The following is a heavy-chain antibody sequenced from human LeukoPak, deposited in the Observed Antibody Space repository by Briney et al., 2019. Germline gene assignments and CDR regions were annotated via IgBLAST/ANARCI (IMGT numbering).Heavy chain of an antibody. J-gene: IGHJ4*02. CDR2: INPSGDNT. V-gene: IGHV1-46*01. D-gene: IGHD6-13*01. Sequence: ASVKVSCKASGYIFTSYYMHWVRQAPGHGLEWMGIINPSGDNTNYAQKFKGRVTMTRDTSTSTVYLELSSLRSEDTAVYYCVSSIAAAPFDSWGQGTLVTVSS. CDR1: GYIFTSYY. CDR3: VSSIAAAPFDS.